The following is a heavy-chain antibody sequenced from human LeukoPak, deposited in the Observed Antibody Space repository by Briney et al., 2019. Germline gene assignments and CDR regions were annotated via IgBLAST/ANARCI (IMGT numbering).Heavy chain of an antibody. V-gene: IGHV4-39*07. D-gene: IGHD3-10*01. CDR3: ARAPMIRGFALLGY. CDR1: GGSISSSSYY. Sequence: SETLSLTCTVSGGSISSSSYYWGWIRQPPGKGLEWIGSIYYSGSTYYNPSLKSRVTISVDTSKNQFSLKLRSVTAADTAVYYCARAPMIRGFALLGYWGQGTLVTVSS. J-gene: IGHJ4*02. CDR2: IYYSGST.